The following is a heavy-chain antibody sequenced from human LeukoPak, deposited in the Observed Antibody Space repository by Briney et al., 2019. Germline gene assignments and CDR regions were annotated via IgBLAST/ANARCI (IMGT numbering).Heavy chain of an antibody. Sequence: GGSLRLSCAASGFTFSSYAMSWVRQAPGKGLEWVSGISGSGGSTYYADSVKGRFTISRDNSKNRLYLQMNSLRAEDTAVYYCAKRPRGNYLDPFDYWGQGTLVTISS. J-gene: IGHJ4*02. CDR1: GFTFSSYA. CDR2: ISGSGGST. V-gene: IGHV3-23*01. D-gene: IGHD3-10*01. CDR3: AKRPRGNYLDPFDY.